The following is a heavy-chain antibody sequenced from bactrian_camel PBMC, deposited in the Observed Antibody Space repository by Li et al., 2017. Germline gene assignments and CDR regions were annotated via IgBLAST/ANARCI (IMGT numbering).Heavy chain of an antibody. D-gene: IGHD2*01. CDR2: INSGGGSP. Sequence: VQLVESGGGLVQPGGSLRLSCAASGFTFRSYYMSWVRQVPGKGLEWVSGINSGGGSPVYADSVKGRFTISRDNAKNTLYLQMNNLKTEDTAVYYCATAVPDSIQYTRGQGTQVTVS. J-gene: IGHJ4*01. CDR3: ATAVPDSIQYT. V-gene: IGHV3S40*01. CDR1: GFTFRSYY.